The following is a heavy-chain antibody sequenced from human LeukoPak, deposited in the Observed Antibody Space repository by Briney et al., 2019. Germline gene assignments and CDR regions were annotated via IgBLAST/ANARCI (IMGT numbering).Heavy chain of an antibody. J-gene: IGHJ6*03. CDR2: INTNTGNP. Sequence: GASVKLSCQASGYTFTSYAMNWVRQAPGQGLEWMGWINTNTGNPTYAQGFTGRFVFSLDTSVSTAYLQISSLKAEDTAVYYCARVLYSSSEYYYYYMDVWGKGTTVTVSS. D-gene: IGHD6-13*01. V-gene: IGHV7-4-1*02. CDR3: ARVLYSSSEYYYYYMDV. CDR1: GYTFTSYA.